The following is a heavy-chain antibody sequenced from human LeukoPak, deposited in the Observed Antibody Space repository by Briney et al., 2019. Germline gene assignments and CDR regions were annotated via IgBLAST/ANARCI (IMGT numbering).Heavy chain of an antibody. Sequence: ASVKVSCKASGYTFTSYAMHWVRQAPGQRLEWMGWINAGNDNTKYSQKFQGRVTITRDTSASTAYMELSSLRSEDTAVYYCARAPYYYDSSGYYFDYWGQGTLVTVSS. D-gene: IGHD3-22*01. CDR1: GYTFTSYA. CDR2: INAGNDNT. J-gene: IGHJ4*02. V-gene: IGHV1-3*01. CDR3: ARAPYYYDSSGYYFDY.